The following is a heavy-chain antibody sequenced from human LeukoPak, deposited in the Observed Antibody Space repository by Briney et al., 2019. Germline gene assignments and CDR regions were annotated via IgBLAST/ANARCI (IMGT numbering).Heavy chain of an antibody. CDR3: AREQRYWHFDL. V-gene: IGHV4-59*01. J-gene: IGHJ2*01. D-gene: IGHD6-25*01. Sequence: PSETLSLTCTVSGGLISSYYWSWIRQTPEKGLVWIGNIYYTGSTIYNPSLKSRVSISLDTSKKHLSLNLTSVTAADTAVYYCAREQRYWHFDLWGRGSLVTVSS. CDR2: IYYTGST. CDR1: GGLISSYY.